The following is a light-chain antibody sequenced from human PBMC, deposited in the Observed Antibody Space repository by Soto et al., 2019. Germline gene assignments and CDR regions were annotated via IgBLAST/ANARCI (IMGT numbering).Light chain of an antibody. CDR1: QSVSSN. V-gene: IGKV3-15*01. CDR3: QQYNNWPPMA. Sequence: EIVMTQSPATLSVSPGERATLSCRASQSVSSNLAWYQQKPGQAPRLLIYGASTRATGIPARFSGSGSGTAFTLTISSLQSEDLAVYYCQQYNNWPPMAFGQGTKVEIK. CDR2: GAS. J-gene: IGKJ1*01.